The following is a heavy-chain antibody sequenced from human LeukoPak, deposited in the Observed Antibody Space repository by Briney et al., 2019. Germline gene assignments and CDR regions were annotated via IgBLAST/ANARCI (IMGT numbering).Heavy chain of an antibody. CDR3: ARSYYDSSGYFGY. CDR1: GFTFSSYS. Sequence: GGSLRLSCAASGFTFSSYSMNWVRQAPGKGLEWVSSISSSSSYIYYADSVKGRFTIPRDNAKNSLYLQMNSLRAEDTAVYYCARSYYDSSGYFGYWGQGTLVTVSS. J-gene: IGHJ4*02. D-gene: IGHD3-22*01. CDR2: ISSSSSYI. V-gene: IGHV3-21*01.